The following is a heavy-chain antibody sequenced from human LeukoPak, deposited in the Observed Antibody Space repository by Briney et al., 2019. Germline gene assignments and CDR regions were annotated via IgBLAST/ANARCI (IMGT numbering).Heavy chain of an antibody. CDR2: INHSGST. V-gene: IGHV4-34*01. CDR1: GGSFSGYY. J-gene: IGHJ6*03. CDR3: ARTKLGYCSSTSCRYYYYYMDV. D-gene: IGHD2-2*01. Sequence: SETLSLTCAVYGGSFSGYYWSWIRQPPGKGLEWIGEINHSGSTNYNPSLKSRDTISVDTSKNQFSLKLSSVTAADTAVYYCARTKLGYCSSTSCRYYYYYMDVWGKGTTVTVSS.